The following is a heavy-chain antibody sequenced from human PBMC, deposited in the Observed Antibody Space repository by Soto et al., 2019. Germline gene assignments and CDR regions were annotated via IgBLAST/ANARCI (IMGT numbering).Heavy chain of an antibody. CDR3: ASTPYYYDSSGPFAN. D-gene: IGHD3-22*01. J-gene: IGHJ4*02. V-gene: IGHV3-21*01. CDR2: ISSSVTYI. CDR1: GFTFSSYN. Sequence: EVQLVESGGGLVKPGGSLRLSCAASGFTFSSYNMNWIRQAPGKGPEWVSSISSSVTYIYYADSVKGPFTISRDNVKDSLYLQMNSLRAEDTAVYYCASTPYYYDSSGPFANWGQGTLVTVSS.